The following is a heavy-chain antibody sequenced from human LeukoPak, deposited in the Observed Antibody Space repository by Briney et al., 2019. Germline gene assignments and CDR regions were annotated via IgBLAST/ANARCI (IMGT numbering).Heavy chain of an antibody. CDR3: ARPNITSYYDSRGYDAFDV. CDR1: GYRFNAYW. CDR2: ISPDDSDT. Sequence: GESLKISCKGSGYRFNAYWIAWVRQMPGKGLEWMGIISPDDSDTRYSPSFPGQVTISADKSVRTAYLQWSSLKASDTAMYYCARPNITSYYDSRGYDAFDVWGQGTMVTVSS. D-gene: IGHD3-22*01. V-gene: IGHV5-51*01. J-gene: IGHJ3*01.